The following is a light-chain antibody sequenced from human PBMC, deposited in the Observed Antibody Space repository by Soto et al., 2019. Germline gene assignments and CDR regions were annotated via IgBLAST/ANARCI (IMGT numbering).Light chain of an antibody. Sequence: EIVLTQSPGTLSLSPGERATLSCRASQSVRNSLLAWYQQKPGQPPRLLIYDASTRATATPERFSGSGSGTDFTLTISRLEPEDFAVYYCQQYGSSPWTFGQGTKVDIK. J-gene: IGKJ1*01. CDR2: DAS. V-gene: IGKV3-20*01. CDR1: QSVRNSL. CDR3: QQYGSSPWT.